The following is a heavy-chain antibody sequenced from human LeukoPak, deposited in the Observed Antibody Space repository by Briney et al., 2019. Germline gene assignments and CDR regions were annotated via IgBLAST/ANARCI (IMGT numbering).Heavy chain of an antibody. D-gene: IGHD1-14*01. CDR2: INPSGGST. CDR1: GYTFTGYY. CDR3: ARSSGRSPNRDYMDV. J-gene: IGHJ6*03. V-gene: IGHV1-46*01. Sequence: ASVTVSCKASGYTFTGYYMHWVRQAPGQGLEWMGIINPSGGSTSYAQKFQGRVTMTRDTSTSTVYMGLSSLRSEDTAVYYCARSSGRSPNRDYMDVWGKGTTVTISS.